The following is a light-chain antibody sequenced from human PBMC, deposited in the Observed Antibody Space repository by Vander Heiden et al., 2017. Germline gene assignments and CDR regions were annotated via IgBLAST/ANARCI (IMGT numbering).Light chain of an antibody. J-gene: IGLJ2*01. CDR2: KDS. V-gene: IGLV3-25*02. CDR3: HSAASSGAAVV. CDR1: AGPKKY. Sequence: SYDLTQPPPVAVSPVQTARTSCSGDAGPKKYAFWYQQKPGQAPVLVMYKDSERSSGIPDRFSGSSSGTTVTLTISGVQAEDEADYYCHSAASSGAAVVFGGGTKLTVL.